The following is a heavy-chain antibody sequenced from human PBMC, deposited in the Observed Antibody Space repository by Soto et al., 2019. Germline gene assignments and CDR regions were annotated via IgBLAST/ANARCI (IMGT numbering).Heavy chain of an antibody. CDR3: AKVARRYDFWSGSVDS. D-gene: IGHD3-3*01. Sequence: GGSLRLSCAASGFTFSSDGMHWVRQAPGKGLEWVEVISYDGSNKYYADSVQGRFTISRDNSKNTLYLQMHSLRAEDTAVYYCAKVARRYDFWSGSVDSWGQGTLVTVSS. V-gene: IGHV3-30*18. CDR1: GFTFSSDG. CDR2: ISYDGSNK. J-gene: IGHJ4*02.